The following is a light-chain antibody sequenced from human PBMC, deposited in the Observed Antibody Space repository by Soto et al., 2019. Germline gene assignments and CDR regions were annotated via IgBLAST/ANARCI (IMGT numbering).Light chain of an antibody. V-gene: IGKV3-15*01. CDR1: QSVSSN. Sequence: IVMTQSPATLSVSPWERATLYCRASQSVSSNLAWYQQKPGQAPRLLIYGASTRATGIPARFSGSGSGTEFTLTISSLQSEDSAVYYCQQYNKWPRTFGQGTKVDIK. CDR3: QQYNKWPRT. J-gene: IGKJ1*01. CDR2: GAS.